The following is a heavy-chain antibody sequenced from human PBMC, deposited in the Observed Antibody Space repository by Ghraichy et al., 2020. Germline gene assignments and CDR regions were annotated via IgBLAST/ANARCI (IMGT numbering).Heavy chain of an antibody. CDR3: ARESGGRFLSHFDY. Sequence: GGSLRLSCEASGFTVSGTYMSWVRQAPGKGLEWVSVIYSGGTTYYADSVKGRFTISRDNSKNMLYLQMNSLRAEDTAVYYCARESGGRFLSHFDYWGQGTLVTVSS. CDR1: GFTVSGTY. CDR2: IYSGGTT. V-gene: IGHV3-53*01. D-gene: IGHD3-3*01. J-gene: IGHJ4*02.